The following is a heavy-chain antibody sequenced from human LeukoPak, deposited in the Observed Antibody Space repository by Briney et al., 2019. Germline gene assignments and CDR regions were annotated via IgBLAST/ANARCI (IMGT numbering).Heavy chain of an antibody. CDR3: ARAPNQGWNRRTSAFDI. V-gene: IGHV3-64*01. Sequence: PGGSLRLSCAASGFTFSSYAMHWVRQAPGKGLEYVSAISSNGGSTYYANSVKGRFTISRDNSKNTLYLQMGSLRAEDMAVYYCARAPNQGWNRRTSAFDIWGQGTMVTISS. CDR2: ISSNGGST. D-gene: IGHD1-1*01. CDR1: GFTFSSYA. J-gene: IGHJ3*02.